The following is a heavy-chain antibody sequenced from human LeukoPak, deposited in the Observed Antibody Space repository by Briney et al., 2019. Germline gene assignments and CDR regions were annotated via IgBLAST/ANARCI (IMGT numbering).Heavy chain of an antibody. J-gene: IGHJ4*02. CDR2: IKQDGSEK. CDR3: ARGRYSSGRGYFDY. V-gene: IGHV3-7*01. D-gene: IGHD6-19*01. Sequence: GGSLGLSCAASGFTFSSYWMSWVRQAPGKGLEWVANIKQDGSEKYYVDSVKGRFTISRDNAKNSLYLQMNSLRAEDTAVYYCARGRYSSGRGYFDYWGQGTLVTVSS. CDR1: GFTFSSYW.